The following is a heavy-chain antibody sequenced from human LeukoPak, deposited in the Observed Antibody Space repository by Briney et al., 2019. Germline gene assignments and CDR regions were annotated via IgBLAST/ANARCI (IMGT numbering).Heavy chain of an antibody. D-gene: IGHD3-22*01. CDR2: IYSGGST. CDR3: ARTDYYYSYFDP. J-gene: IGHJ5*02. V-gene: IGHV3-53*01. CDR1: GFTVSSNY. Sequence: PGGSLRLSCAASGFTVSSNYMSWVRQAPGKGLEWVSVIYSGGSTYYADSVKGRFTVSRDNAKSSLYLQMNSLRAEDTAVYYCARTDYYYSYFDPWGQGTLVTVSS.